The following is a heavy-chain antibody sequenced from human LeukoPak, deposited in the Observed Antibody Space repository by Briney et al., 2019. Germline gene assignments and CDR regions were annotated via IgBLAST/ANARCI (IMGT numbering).Heavy chain of an antibody. D-gene: IGHD6-6*01. J-gene: IGHJ4*02. Sequence: GGSLRLSCAASGFTFSNYAMHWVRQAPGKGLEYVAAISSNGGSTYYANSVKGRFSTARDKSKNTLYLQMGSLRAEDTAVYYCARELASSSSFDNWGQGTLVTVSS. CDR1: GFTFSNYA. V-gene: IGHV3-64*01. CDR3: ARELASSSSFDN. CDR2: ISSNGGST.